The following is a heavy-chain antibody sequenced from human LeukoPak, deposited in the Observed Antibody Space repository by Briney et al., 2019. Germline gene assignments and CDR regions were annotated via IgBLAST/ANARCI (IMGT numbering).Heavy chain of an antibody. CDR1: GDSISRFY. CDR2: IYYDGST. CDR3: AREWRNTIFGVVRYFNL. D-gene: IGHD3-3*01. Sequence: PSETLSLTCSVSGDSISRFYWSWIRQPPGRGLEWIGHIYYDGSTNYSPSLKSRVGISIDMSKNQFSLNLTSVTPADTAVYYCAREWRNTIFGVVRYFNLWGRGTLVTVSS. J-gene: IGHJ2*01. V-gene: IGHV4-59*01.